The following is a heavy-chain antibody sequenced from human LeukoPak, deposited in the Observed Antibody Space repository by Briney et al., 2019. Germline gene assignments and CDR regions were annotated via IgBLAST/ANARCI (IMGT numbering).Heavy chain of an antibody. CDR2: ISGSGGST. Sequence: GGSLRLSCAASGFTFSSYAMSWVRQAPGKGLEWVSAISGSGGSTYYADSVKGRFTISRDNSKNTLYLQMNSLRAEDTAVYYCAKDPEPEYSSGWHNWGQGTLVTVSS. D-gene: IGHD6-19*01. CDR1: GFTFSSYA. CDR3: AKDPEPEYSSGWHN. J-gene: IGHJ4*02. V-gene: IGHV3-23*01.